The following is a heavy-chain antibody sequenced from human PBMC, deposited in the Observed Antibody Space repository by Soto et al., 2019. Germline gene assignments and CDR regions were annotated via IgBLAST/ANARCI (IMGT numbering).Heavy chain of an antibody. CDR2: IYPSGSA. J-gene: IGHJ4*02. V-gene: IGHV4-4*07. Sequence: SEPLSLTCRVYGASLSGHAWVWIREAAGKGLEWIGHIYPSGSASYNPTLRSRVTMSLDTSHNHFFLNLTSATTADTAVYYCVRGKSYSVYDFWGPGTLVTVSS. CDR1: GASLSGHA. CDR3: VRGKSYSVYDF. D-gene: IGHD5-12*01.